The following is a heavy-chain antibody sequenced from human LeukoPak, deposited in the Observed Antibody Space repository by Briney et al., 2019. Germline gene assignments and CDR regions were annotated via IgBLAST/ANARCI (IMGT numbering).Heavy chain of an antibody. V-gene: IGHV3-30*18. CDR1: GFTFSSYG. CDR2: ISYDGSNK. CDR3: AKDDGYYDSSGYSDY. D-gene: IGHD3-22*01. J-gene: IGHJ4*02. Sequence: TGGSLRLSCAASGFTFSSYGMHWVRQAPGKGLEWVAVISYDGSNKYYADSVKGRFTISRDNSKNTLYLQMNSLRAEDTAVYYCAKDDGYYDSSGYSDYWGQGTLVTASS.